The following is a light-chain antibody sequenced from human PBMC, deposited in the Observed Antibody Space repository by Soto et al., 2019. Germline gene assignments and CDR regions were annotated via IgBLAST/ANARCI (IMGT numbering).Light chain of an antibody. V-gene: IGLV2-14*01. J-gene: IGLJ3*02. CDR3: NAYRDTCTFWV. CDR1: SSDVGGYNH. CDR2: EVS. Sequence: QSVLTQPASVSGSPGQSITISCTGTSSDVGGYNHVCWYQQHPGKAPKVMIYEVSHRPSGVSNRFSGSKSGNTASLTISGLQSEDEADYYCNAYRDTCTFWVFGGGTKLTVL.